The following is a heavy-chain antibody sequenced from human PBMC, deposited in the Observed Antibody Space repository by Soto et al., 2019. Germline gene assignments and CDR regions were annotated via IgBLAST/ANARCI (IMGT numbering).Heavy chain of an antibody. CDR3: ARDRIWFDP. Sequence: SETLSLTCTVSGGTISSYYWSWIRQPPGKGLEWIGYIYYSGSTNYNPSLKSRVAISVDTSKNQFSLKLSSVTAADTAVYYCARDRIWFDPWGQGTLVTVSS. CDR2: IYYSGST. J-gene: IGHJ5*02. CDR1: GGTISSYY. V-gene: IGHV4-59*01.